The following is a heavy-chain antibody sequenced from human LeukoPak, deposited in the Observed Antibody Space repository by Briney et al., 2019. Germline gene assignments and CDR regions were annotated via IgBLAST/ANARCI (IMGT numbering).Heavy chain of an antibody. D-gene: IGHD3-22*01. CDR3: ANQGSYYDSSGYPDY. CDR1: GFTFSSYA. V-gene: IGHV3-23*01. Sequence: PGGSLRLSCAAYGFTFSSYAMSWVRQAPGKGLEWVSAISGSGGSTYYADSVKGRFTISRDNSKNTLYLQMNSLRAEDTAVYYCANQGSYYDSSGYPDYWGQGTLVTVSS. J-gene: IGHJ4*02. CDR2: ISGSGGST.